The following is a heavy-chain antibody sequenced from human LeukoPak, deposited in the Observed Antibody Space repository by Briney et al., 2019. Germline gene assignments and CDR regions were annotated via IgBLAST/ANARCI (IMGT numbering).Heavy chain of an antibody. D-gene: IGHD3-22*01. Sequence: GGSLRLSCAASGFTFSTYGVHWVRQAPGKGLEWVAFIQYNGGNKYYADSVKGRFTISRDNSQNTLYLQMNSLRAEDTTVYYCAKDLSQYDSSGYRYFDYWGQGSPVTVSS. CDR2: IQYNGGNK. J-gene: IGHJ4*02. V-gene: IGHV3-30*02. CDR1: GFTFSTYG. CDR3: AKDLSQYDSSGYRYFDY.